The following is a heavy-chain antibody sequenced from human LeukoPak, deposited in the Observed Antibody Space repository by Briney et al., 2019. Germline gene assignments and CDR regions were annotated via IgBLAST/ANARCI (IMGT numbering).Heavy chain of an antibody. CDR1: GGSISSYY. V-gene: IGHV4-59*08. CDR2: IYYSGST. D-gene: IGHD7-27*01. J-gene: IGHJ4*02. CDR3: ARVHLGMGFYFDY. Sequence: PSETLSLTCTVSGGSISSYYWSWIRQPPGKGLEWIGYIYYSGSTNYNPSLKSRVTISVDTSKNQFSLKLSSVTAADTAVYYCARVHLGMGFYFDYWGQGTLVTASS.